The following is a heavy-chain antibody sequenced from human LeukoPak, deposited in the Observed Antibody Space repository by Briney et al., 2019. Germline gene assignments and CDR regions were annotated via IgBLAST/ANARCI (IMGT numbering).Heavy chain of an antibody. CDR3: ARDPGYCSSTTCHNHFDS. D-gene: IGHD2-2*02. CDR1: GYTFSGYY. V-gene: IGHV1-2*02. J-gene: IGHJ5*01. CDR2: INPYKDDT. Sequence: ASVKVSCKASGYTFSGYYIHWVRQAPGQGLEWMGWINPYKDDTHYAQNFQGRVTMTSDTSITTAYMELTRLTFDDTAVYYCARDPGYCSSTTCHNHFDSWGQGTLVTVSP.